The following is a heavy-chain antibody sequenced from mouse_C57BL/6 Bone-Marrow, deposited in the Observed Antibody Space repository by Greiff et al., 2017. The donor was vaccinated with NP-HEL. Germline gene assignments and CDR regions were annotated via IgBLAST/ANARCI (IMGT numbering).Heavy chain of an antibody. CDR3: ASQGDFTTVVERAWFAY. D-gene: IGHD1-1*01. CDR2: ISYDGSN. J-gene: IGHJ3*01. CDR1: GYSITSGYY. Sequence: EVQLKESGPGLVKPSQSLSLTCSVTGYSITSGYYWNWIRQFPGNKLEWMGYISYDGSNNYNPSLKNRISITRDTSKNQFFLKLNSVTTEDTATYYCASQGDFTTVVERAWFAYWGQGTLVTVSA. V-gene: IGHV3-6*01.